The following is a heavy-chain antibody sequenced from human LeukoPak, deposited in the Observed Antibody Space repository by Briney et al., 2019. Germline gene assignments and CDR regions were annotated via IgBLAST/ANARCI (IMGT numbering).Heavy chain of an antibody. CDR1: GFTFTDYY. CDR2: ISISGTTI. Sequence: GGSLRLSCAASGFTFTDYYMSWIRQAPGKGLEGVSYISISGTTIYYADSVKGRFTFSRDNAKNSLYLQMNSLRAEDTAVYYCARAGRLQYGDYVAFDYWGQGTLVTVSS. J-gene: IGHJ4*02. V-gene: IGHV3-11*01. CDR3: ARAGRLQYGDYVAFDY. D-gene: IGHD4-17*01.